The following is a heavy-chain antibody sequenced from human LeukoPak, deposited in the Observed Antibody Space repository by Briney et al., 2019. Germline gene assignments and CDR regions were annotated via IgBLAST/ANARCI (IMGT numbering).Heavy chain of an antibody. Sequence: GGSLRLSCAASGFTFSSYWMHWVRQAPGKGLVWVSHINSDGSSTNYADSVKGRFTISRDNAKNTLYLQMNSLRAEDTAVYYCARDRGWLQMMDWGQGTLVTVSS. V-gene: IGHV3-74*01. J-gene: IGHJ4*02. CDR1: GFTFSSYW. CDR2: INSDGSST. D-gene: IGHD5-24*01. CDR3: ARDRGWLQMMD.